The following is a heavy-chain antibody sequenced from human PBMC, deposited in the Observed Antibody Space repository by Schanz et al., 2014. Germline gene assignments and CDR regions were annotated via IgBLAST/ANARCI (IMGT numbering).Heavy chain of an antibody. J-gene: IGHJ4*02. CDR2: ISGSGGST. Sequence: VQLVESGGGLVKPGGSLRLSCAASGFTISSYSMNWVRQAPGKGLEWVSAISGSGGSTYYADSVKGRFTISRDNAKNSLYLQMNSLRAEDTAVYYCARPRFDYGEVDYWGQGTLVTVSS. CDR1: GFTISSYS. D-gene: IGHD4-17*01. V-gene: IGHV3-21*02. CDR3: ARPRFDYGEVDY.